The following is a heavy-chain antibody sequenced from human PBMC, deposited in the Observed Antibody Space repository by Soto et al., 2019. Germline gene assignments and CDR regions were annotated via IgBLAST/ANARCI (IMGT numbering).Heavy chain of an antibody. CDR2: IIPIFGTA. D-gene: IGHD2-21*02. Sequence: GASVKVSCKASGGTFSSYAISWVRQAPGQGLEWMGGIIPIFGTANYAQKFQGRVTITADESTSTAYMELSSLRSEDTAVYYCARVAKGRNCGGDCYSGGGWFDPWGQGTLVTVSS. J-gene: IGHJ5*02. CDR3: ARVAKGRNCGGDCYSGGGWFDP. V-gene: IGHV1-69*13. CDR1: GGTFSSYA.